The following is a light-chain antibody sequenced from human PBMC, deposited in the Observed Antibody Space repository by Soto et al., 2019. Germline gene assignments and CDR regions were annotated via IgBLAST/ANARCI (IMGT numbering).Light chain of an antibody. CDR3: HQYNNWPPWT. V-gene: IGKV3-15*01. CDR1: QSVSSN. Sequence: EMVMTQSPATLSVSPGERGTLSCRASQSVSSNLAWYQHKPGQAPRLLIYGASIRATDIPARFSGSGSGTEFTLTISSLQSEDFALYYCHQYNNWPPWTFGQGTKVEIK. CDR2: GAS. J-gene: IGKJ1*01.